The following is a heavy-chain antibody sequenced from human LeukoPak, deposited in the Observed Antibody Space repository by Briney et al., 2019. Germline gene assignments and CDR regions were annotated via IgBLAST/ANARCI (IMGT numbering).Heavy chain of an antibody. J-gene: IGHJ4*02. V-gene: IGHV4-61*02. CDR2: IYTSGST. Sequence: PSETLSLTCTVSGGSISSGSYYWSWIRQPAGKGLEWIGRIYTSGSTNYNPSLKSRVTISVDTSKNQSSLKLSSVTAADTAVYYCARDNEDSSGYSSGCWGQGTLVTVSS. CDR1: GGSISSGSYY. CDR3: ARDNEDSSGYSSGC. D-gene: IGHD3-22*01.